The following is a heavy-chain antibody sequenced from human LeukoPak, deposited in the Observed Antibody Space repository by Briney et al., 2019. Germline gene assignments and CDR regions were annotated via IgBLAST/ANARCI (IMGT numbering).Heavy chain of an antibody. V-gene: IGHV3-48*01. CDR2: ISSSSTTI. D-gene: IGHD3-10*01. CDR1: GFTFSSYS. Sequence: GGSLRLSCAASGFTFSSYSMMWVRQAPGKGLEWVSYISSSSTTIHYADSVKGRFTISRDNAKNSVYLQMNSLRAEDTAVYYCARALWFGETFPAYWGQGTLVTVSS. CDR3: ARALWFGETFPAY. J-gene: IGHJ4*02.